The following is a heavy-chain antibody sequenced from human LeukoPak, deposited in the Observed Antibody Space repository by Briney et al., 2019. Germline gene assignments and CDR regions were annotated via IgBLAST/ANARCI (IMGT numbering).Heavy chain of an antibody. J-gene: IGHJ4*02. CDR1: GGSISSYY. Sequence: NTSETLSLTCTDSGGSISSYYWSWIRQPPGKGLEWIGYIYYSGSTNYNPSLKSRVTISIDTSKNQFSLNLSSVTAADTAVYYCARGASGYSYGWGQGTLVTVSS. V-gene: IGHV4-59*01. D-gene: IGHD5-18*01. CDR3: ARGASGYSYG. CDR2: IYYSGST.